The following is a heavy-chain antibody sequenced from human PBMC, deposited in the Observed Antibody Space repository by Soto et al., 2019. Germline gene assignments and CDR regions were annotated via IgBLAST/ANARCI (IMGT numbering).Heavy chain of an antibody. CDR2: ISGSGCST. D-gene: IGHD3-22*01. Sequence: GGSLRLSCAASGFTFSIYAVSWVRQAPGKGLEWVSAISGSGCSTYYAVSVKGRFTISRDNTTNSVYQQMNSLRTEETAVYYYAMPVLGVITTSYSYWGQGTLVTVSS. V-gene: IGHV3-23*01. J-gene: IGHJ4*02. CDR3: AMPVLGVITTSYSY. CDR1: GFTFSIYA.